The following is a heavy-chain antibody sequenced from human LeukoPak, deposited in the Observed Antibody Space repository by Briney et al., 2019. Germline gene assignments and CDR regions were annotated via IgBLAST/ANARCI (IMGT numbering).Heavy chain of an antibody. CDR1: GFTFSSYS. J-gene: IGHJ4*02. D-gene: IGHD3-22*01. CDR3: ARDRSGYYPYYFDY. Sequence: QTGGSLRLSCAASGFTFSSYSMSWVRQAPGKGLEWVSVIYSGGSTYYADSVKGRFTISRDNSKNTLYLQMNSLRAEDTAVYYCARDRSGYYPYYFDYWGQGTLVTVSS. V-gene: IGHV3-66*02. CDR2: IYSGGST.